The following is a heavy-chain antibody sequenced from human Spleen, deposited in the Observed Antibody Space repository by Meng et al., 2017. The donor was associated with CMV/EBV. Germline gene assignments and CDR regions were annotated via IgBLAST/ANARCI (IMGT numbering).Heavy chain of an antibody. CDR2: MNPNGGGT. J-gene: IGHJ6*02. D-gene: IGHD5-18*01. V-gene: IGHV1-2*02. CDR3: ARDIADTSMGIWGMDV. CDR1: GYTFTGYY. Sequence: ASVKVSCKASGYTFTGYYIHWIRQAPGQGLEWLGWMNPNGGGTYSAQKFQGRVSMTRDTSINTAYMELSRLRSDDTAVYYCARDIADTSMGIWGMDVWGQGTTVTVSS.